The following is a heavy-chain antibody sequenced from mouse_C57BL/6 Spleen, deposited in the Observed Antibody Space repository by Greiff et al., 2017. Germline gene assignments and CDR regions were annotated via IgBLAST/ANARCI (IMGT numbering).Heavy chain of an antibody. CDR3: AIYYGSCYEFDY. Sequence: VQLQQSGAELVKPGASVKMSCKASGYTFTSSWITWVKQRPGQGLAWIGDIYPGSGSTNYNEKFKSKATLTVDPSSSTAYMQLSILTSEDSAVYYCAIYYGSCYEFDYWGQGTTLTVSS. CDR2: IYPGSGST. CDR1: GYTFTSSW. J-gene: IGHJ2*01. V-gene: IGHV1-55*01. D-gene: IGHD1-1*01.